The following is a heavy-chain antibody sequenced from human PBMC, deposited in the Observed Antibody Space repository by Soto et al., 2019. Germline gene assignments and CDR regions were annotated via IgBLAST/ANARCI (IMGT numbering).Heavy chain of an antibody. CDR2: IYYSGST. V-gene: IGHV4-30-4*02. CDR3: ALRPSGRLLGAFDI. Sequence: SDTLSLTSAISGVSSSGGGNCWSWIPTPPGRGLEWIGYIYYSGSTYYNPSLKSRVTISVDTSKNQFSLKLSSVTAADTAVYYCALRPSGRLLGAFDIWGQGTMVTVSS. D-gene: IGHD2-15*01. J-gene: IGHJ3*02. CDR1: GVSSSGGGNC.